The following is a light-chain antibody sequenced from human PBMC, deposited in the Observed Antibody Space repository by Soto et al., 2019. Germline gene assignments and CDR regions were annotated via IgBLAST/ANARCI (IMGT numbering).Light chain of an antibody. J-gene: IGKJ3*01. CDR3: LQKYFYPFT. V-gene: IGKV1-6*01. Sequence: AIQMTQSPSSLSASVGDRVTITCRATQGIRNELGWYQQKPGKAPKLLIYAASSLQSGVPARFSGSGSGTDFTLTISSLQPEDFATYYCLQKYFYPFTFGPGTKVDIK. CDR1: QGIRNE. CDR2: AAS.